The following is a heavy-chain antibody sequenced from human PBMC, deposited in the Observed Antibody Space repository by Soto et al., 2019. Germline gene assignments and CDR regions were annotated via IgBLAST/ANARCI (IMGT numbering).Heavy chain of an antibody. CDR2: ISYDGSNK. Sequence: GGSLRLSCAASGFTFSSYAMHWVRQAPGKGLEWVAVISYDGSNKYYADSVKGRFTISRDNSKNTLYLQMNSLRAEDTAVYYCARDIYDILTGNFSPTPDYWGQGTLVTVSS. J-gene: IGHJ4*02. D-gene: IGHD3-9*01. V-gene: IGHV3-30-3*01. CDR3: ARDIYDILTGNFSPTPDY. CDR1: GFTFSSYA.